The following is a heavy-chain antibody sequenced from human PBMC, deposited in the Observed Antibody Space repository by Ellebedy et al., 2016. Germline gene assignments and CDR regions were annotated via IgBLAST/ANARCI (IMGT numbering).Heavy chain of an antibody. CDR2: ISSDELYI. CDR3: ATHWGEGGLLSFFDV. D-gene: IGHD3-16*01. V-gene: IGHV3-21*01. Sequence: GESLKISCAASGFTFNPFTMAWVRQAPGKGLEWVSSISSDELYIHYRDSVRGRFTFSRDNAKHSVSLHMDSLRAEDTAIYYCATHWGEGGLLSFFDVWGQGTLVTVST. J-gene: IGHJ4*02. CDR1: GFTFNPFT.